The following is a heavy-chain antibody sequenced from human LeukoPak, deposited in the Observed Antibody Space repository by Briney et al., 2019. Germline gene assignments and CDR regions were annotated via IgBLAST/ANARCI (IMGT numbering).Heavy chain of an antibody. Sequence: GGSLRLSCAASGFTFSSYIMNWVRQAPGKGLEWVSSISSSSSYIYYADSVKGRFTISRDNAKNSLYLQMNSLRAEDTAVYYCARDRDTASAEDAFDIWGQGTMVTVSS. CDR1: GFTFSSYI. D-gene: IGHD5-18*01. J-gene: IGHJ3*02. V-gene: IGHV3-21*01. CDR2: ISSSSSYI. CDR3: ARDRDTASAEDAFDI.